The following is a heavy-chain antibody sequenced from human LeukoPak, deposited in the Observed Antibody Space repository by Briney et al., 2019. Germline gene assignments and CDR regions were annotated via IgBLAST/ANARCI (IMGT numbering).Heavy chain of an antibody. J-gene: IGHJ4*02. CDR2: IYYSGST. V-gene: IGHV4-59*12. CDR3: AREDYRNSAPASFDY. Sequence: ASETLSLTCTVSGGSISSYYWSWIRQPPGKGLEWIGYIYYSGSTNYNPSLKSRVTISVDTSKNQFSLKLSSVTAADTAVYYCAREDYRNSAPASFDYWGQGTLVTVSS. CDR1: GGSISSYY. D-gene: IGHD4-11*01.